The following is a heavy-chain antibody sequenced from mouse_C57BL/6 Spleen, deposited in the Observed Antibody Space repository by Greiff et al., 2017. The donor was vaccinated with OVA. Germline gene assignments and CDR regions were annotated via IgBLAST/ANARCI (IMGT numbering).Heavy chain of an antibody. D-gene: IGHD1-1*01. V-gene: IGHV1-82*01. CDR3: ARDYYGSSYYFDY. J-gene: IGHJ2*01. Sequence: VQLQASGPELVKPGASVKISCKASGYAFSSSWMNWVKQRPGQGLAWIGRIYPGDGDTTYNGKFKGKATLTADQSSSTAYMQLSSLTSEDSSVYFGARDYYGSSYYFDYWGQGTTLTVSS. CDR2: IYPGDGDT. CDR1: GYAFSSSW.